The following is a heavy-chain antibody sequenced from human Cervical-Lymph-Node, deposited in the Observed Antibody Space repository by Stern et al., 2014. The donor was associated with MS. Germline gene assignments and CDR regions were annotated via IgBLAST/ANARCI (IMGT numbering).Heavy chain of an antibody. CDR3: ARGGGSHSDTWEDY. CDR1: GYTFTSYA. D-gene: IGHD1-26*01. CDR2: INTKTGKA. J-gene: IGHJ4*02. V-gene: IGHV7-4-1*02. Sequence: QVQLMQSGSELRKPGASVKVSCKASGYTFTSYAMNWVRQAPGQGLEWMGWINTKTGKATFAQNFTGRFVFSLDTSVSTAYLQINSLKSEDTAVYFCARGGGSHSDTWEDYWGQGTLVTVSS.